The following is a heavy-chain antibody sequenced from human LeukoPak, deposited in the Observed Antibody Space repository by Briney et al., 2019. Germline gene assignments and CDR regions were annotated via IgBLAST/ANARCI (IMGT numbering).Heavy chain of an antibody. CDR2: IYTSGST. D-gene: IGHD3-22*01. J-gene: IGHJ2*01. V-gene: IGHV4-4*07. CDR3: ARVDYYDSSGYSTDWYFDL. Sequence: PSETLSLTCTVSGGSISSYYWSWIRQPAGKGLEWIGRIYTSGSTNYNPSLKSRVTMSVDTSKNQFSLKLSSVTAADTAVYYCARVDYYDSSGYSTDWYFDLWGRGTLVTVSS. CDR1: GGSISSYY.